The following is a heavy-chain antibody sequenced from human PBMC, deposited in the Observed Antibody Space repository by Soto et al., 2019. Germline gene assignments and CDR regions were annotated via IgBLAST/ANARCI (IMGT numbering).Heavy chain of an antibody. Sequence: GESLKISCKSSGYSFSSYWIAWVRLMPGKGLEWMGSIYPDDSDTKYSPSFQGQDTISADKSISAAYLQWSSLKASDTAIYYCARNSLTGYYNYYYSMDVWGQGTTVTVAS. CDR2: IYPDDSDT. CDR1: GYSFSSYW. CDR3: ARNSLTGYYNYYYSMDV. V-gene: IGHV5-51*01. J-gene: IGHJ6*02. D-gene: IGHD3-9*01.